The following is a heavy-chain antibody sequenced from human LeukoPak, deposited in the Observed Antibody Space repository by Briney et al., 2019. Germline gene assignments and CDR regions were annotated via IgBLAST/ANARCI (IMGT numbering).Heavy chain of an antibody. CDR1: GFTFSNAW. D-gene: IGHD5-18*01. J-gene: IGHJ4*02. Sequence: GGSLRLSCAASGFTFSNAWMSWVRQAPGKGLEWVGRIKSKTDGGTTDYAEPVKGRFTISRDDSKNTLYLQMNSLKTEDTAVYYCTTARGYSYGSSYFDYWGQGTLVTVSS. CDR3: TTARGYSYGSSYFDY. V-gene: IGHV3-15*01. CDR2: IKSKTDGGTT.